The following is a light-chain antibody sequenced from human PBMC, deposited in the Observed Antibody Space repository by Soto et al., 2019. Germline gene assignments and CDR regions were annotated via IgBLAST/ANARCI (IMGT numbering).Light chain of an antibody. Sequence: DIQMAQSPSSLSAAVGDRVTITCRASQGITNFLAWYQQKPGKVPQLLIYAASTLQSGVPSRFSGSGSGTDFTLTINSLQTEDVGTYYCQKYNTAPFTFGPGTKVDL. J-gene: IGKJ3*01. CDR2: AAS. CDR3: QKYNTAPFT. CDR1: QGITNF. V-gene: IGKV1-27*01.